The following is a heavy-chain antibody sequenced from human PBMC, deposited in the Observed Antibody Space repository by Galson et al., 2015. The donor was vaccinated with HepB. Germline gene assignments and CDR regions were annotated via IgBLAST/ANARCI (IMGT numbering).Heavy chain of an antibody. CDR3: RVPGDYVDY. CDR1: GFTFGSYA. D-gene: IGHD4-17*01. J-gene: IGHJ4*02. V-gene: IGHV3-23*01. CDR2: ITAFGIST. Sequence: SLRLSCAASGFTFGSYAMTWVRQAPGKGLEWVSTITAFGISTYYADSVKGRFTLSRDDSKNTSYIHMTSLKTEDTAVYYCRVPGDYVDYWGQGTLVTVSS.